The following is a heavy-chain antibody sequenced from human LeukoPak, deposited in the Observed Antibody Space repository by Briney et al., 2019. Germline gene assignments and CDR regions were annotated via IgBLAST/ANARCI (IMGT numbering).Heavy chain of an antibody. CDR3: AKVTTYYYDTYYFDS. Sequence: PGGSLRLSCAASGFTFSNYWLHWVRQAPGKGLVWVSRIDANAKTTSYADSVKGRFTISRDNSKNTIYLHMNNLRVEDTAVYYCAKVTTYYYDTYYFDSWGQGTLVTVSS. D-gene: IGHD3-22*01. CDR2: IDANAKTT. J-gene: IGHJ4*02. CDR1: GFTFSNYW. V-gene: IGHV3-74*01.